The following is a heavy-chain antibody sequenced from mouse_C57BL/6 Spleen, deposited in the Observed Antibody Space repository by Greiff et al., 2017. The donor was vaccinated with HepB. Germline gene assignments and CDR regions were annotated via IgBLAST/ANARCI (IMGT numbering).Heavy chain of an antibody. Sequence: DVQLQESGGGLVKPGGSLKLSCAASGFTFSSYTMSWVRQTPEKRLEWVATISGGGGNTYYPDSVKGRFTISRDNAKNTLYLQMSSLRSEDTALYYCARHEGYDYDGVAYWGQGTLVTVSA. J-gene: IGHJ3*01. CDR1: GFTFSSYT. CDR2: ISGGGGNT. CDR3: ARHEGYDYDGVAY. D-gene: IGHD2-4*01. V-gene: IGHV5-9*01.